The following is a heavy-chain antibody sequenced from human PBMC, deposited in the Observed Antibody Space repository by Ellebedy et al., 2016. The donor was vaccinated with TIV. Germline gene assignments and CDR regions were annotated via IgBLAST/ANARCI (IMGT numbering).Heavy chain of an antibody. CDR1: GYTFTSYD. V-gene: IGHV1-8*01. CDR2: MNPNSGNT. Sequence: ASVKVSCKASGYTFTSYDINWVRQATGQGLEWMGWMNPNSGNTGYAQKFQGRVTMTRNTSISTAYMELSSLIFDDTAVYYCARGFDGSGSYYYYGMDVWGQGTTVTVSS. D-gene: IGHD3-10*01. CDR3: ARGFDGSGSYYYYGMDV. J-gene: IGHJ6*02.